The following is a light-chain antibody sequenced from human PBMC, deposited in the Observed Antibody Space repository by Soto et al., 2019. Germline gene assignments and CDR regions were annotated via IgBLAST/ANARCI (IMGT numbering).Light chain of an antibody. J-gene: IGLJ1*01. Sequence: QSVLTQPPSVSGAPGQRVTISCTGSSSNIGAGYDVHWYQQLPGTAPKLLIYGNSNRPSGVPDRFSGSKSGNTASLTISGLQAEDEADYYCCSYTTGSTLVFGTGTKVTVL. V-gene: IGLV1-40*01. CDR1: SSNIGAGYD. CDR2: GNS. CDR3: CSYTTGSTLV.